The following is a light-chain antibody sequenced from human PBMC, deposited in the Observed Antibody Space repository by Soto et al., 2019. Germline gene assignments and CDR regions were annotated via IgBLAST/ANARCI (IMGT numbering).Light chain of an antibody. Sequence: QSVLTRPASVSGSPGQSITISCTGTSSDVGGYNYVSWYQQHPGKAPKFMIYDVSNRPSGVSNRFSGSKSGNTASLTISGLQAEDEADYYCCSYTTSNTRQIVFGTGTRSPS. V-gene: IGLV2-14*01. CDR3: CSYTTSNTRQIV. CDR1: SSDVGGYNY. J-gene: IGLJ1*01. CDR2: DVS.